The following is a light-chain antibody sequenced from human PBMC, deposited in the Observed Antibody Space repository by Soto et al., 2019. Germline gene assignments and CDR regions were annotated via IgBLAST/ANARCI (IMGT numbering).Light chain of an antibody. J-gene: IGKJ5*01. CDR3: QKRYNWPIT. CDR1: QSVSGY. CDR2: ADS. V-gene: IGKV3-11*01. Sequence: DILLTQSPATLSLSPGETARLSCRASQSVSGYMGWYQQNPGQAPRLLIYADSNRATGIPARLSGSGSGTDLTLTISRLEPEDFSVYYCQKRYNWPITFGQGTRLEIK.